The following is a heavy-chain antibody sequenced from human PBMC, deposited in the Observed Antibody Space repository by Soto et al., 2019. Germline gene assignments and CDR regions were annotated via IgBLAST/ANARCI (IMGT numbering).Heavy chain of an antibody. D-gene: IGHD2-15*01. CDR1: GYTFTSYD. CDR2: MNPNSGNT. V-gene: IGHV1-8*01. J-gene: IGHJ5*02. CDR3: PREIEKYCCGGSCHSVFGWFDP. Sequence: ASVKVSCKASGYTFTSYDINWVRQATVQGLEWMGWMNPNSGNTGYAQKFQGRVTMTRNTSIRTDYMELSSLRSEDTAVYYWPREIEKYCCGGSCHSVFGWFDPWGRGTLVTLSS.